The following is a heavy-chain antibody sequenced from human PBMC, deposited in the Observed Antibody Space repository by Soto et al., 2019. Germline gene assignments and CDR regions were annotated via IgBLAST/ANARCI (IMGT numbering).Heavy chain of an antibody. V-gene: IGHV3-64D*06. D-gene: IGHD3-16*01. CDR2: ISSNGGSA. Sequence: GGSLRLSCSASGFTFSNYAMHWVRQAPGKGLEYVSAISSNGGSAYYADSVKGRFTISRDNAKNTLYLQMSSLRAEDTAVYYCVKLIRGTESFDYWGQLTLVTVSS. CDR3: VKLIRGTESFDY. CDR1: GFTFSNYA. J-gene: IGHJ4*02.